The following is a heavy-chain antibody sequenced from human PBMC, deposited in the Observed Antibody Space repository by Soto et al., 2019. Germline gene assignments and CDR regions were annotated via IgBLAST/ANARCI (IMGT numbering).Heavy chain of an antibody. D-gene: IGHD3-22*01. Sequence: QVQLVQSGAEVKKPGSSVKVSCKASGGTFSSYAISWVRQAPGQGLEWMGGIIPIFGTANYAQKFQGRVTITADESTSTAYMELSSLRSEDTAVYYCARNYYDRSGYHYYGMDVWGQGTTVTVSS. J-gene: IGHJ6*02. V-gene: IGHV1-69*01. CDR2: IIPIFGTA. CDR1: GGTFSSYA. CDR3: ARNYYDRSGYHYYGMDV.